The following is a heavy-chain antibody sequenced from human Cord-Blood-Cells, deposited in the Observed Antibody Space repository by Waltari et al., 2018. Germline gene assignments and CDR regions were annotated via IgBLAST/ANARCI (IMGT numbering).Heavy chain of an antibody. V-gene: IGHV2-5*01. D-gene: IGHD3-10*01. CDR1: AFSTSTNGEG. J-gene: IGHJ4*02. CDR2: IYWNDDK. Sequence: QITLKESGPTLVKPTQTLTLTCTLSAFSTSTNGEGVGWIRQPPGKALEWLALIYWNDDKRYSPSLKSRLTITKDTSKNQGVLTMTNMDPGDTATYYCAHSRGFEFDYWGQGTLVTVSS. CDR3: AHSRGFEFDY.